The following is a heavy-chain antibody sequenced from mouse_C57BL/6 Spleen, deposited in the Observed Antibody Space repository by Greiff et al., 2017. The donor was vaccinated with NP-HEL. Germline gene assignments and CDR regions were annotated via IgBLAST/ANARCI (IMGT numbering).Heavy chain of an antibody. CDR2: ISYDGSN. V-gene: IGHV3-6*01. CDR3: AREAYYGSSLYYAMDY. J-gene: IGHJ4*01. D-gene: IGHD1-1*01. Sequence: DVQLQESGPGLVKPSQSLSLTCSVTGYSITSGYYWNWIRQFPGNKLEWMGYISYDGSNNYNPSLKNRISITRDTSKNQFFLKLNSVTTEDTATYYCAREAYYGSSLYYAMDYWGQGTSVTVSS. CDR1: GYSITSGYY.